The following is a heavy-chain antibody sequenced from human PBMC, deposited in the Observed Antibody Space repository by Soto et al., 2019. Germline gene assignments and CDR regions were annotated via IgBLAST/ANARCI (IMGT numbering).Heavy chain of an antibody. CDR3: ARGGDSKTHCRRGGWFDP. V-gene: IGHV1-69*01. CDR1: GGTFSSYA. Sequence: QVQLVQSGAEVKKPEPSVKVSCKASGGTFSSYAISWVRQAPGQGLEWMGGIIPIYGTANYAQKFQGRVKMTKDESTSTAYLEPSSLRSEDTVVYYCARGGDSKTHCRRGGWFDPCGQGTLVTVSS. J-gene: IGHJ5*02. CDR2: IIPIYGTA. D-gene: IGHD2-21*02.